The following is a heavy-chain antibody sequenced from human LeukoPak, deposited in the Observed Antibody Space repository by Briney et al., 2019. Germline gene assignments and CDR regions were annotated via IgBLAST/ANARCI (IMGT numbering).Heavy chain of an antibody. D-gene: IGHD4-17*01. J-gene: IGHJ4*02. CDR1: GFTFDNYW. CDR2: IGGGGGST. Sequence: GGSLRLSCAASGFTFDNYWMSWVRRAPGKGLEWVSGIGGGGGSTYYADSVKGRFTISRDNSKNTLYLQMNSLRAEDTAVYYCAKFMTPVTWYFDYWGQGTLVTVSS. CDR3: AKFMTPVTWYFDY. V-gene: IGHV3-23*01.